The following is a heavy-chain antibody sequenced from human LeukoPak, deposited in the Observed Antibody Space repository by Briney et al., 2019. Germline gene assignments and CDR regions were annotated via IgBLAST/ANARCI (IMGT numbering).Heavy chain of an antibody. D-gene: IGHD4-17*01. CDR2: ISSSGSTI. J-gene: IGHJ6*02. V-gene: IGHV3-11*01. Sequence: GGSLRLSCAASGFTFSDYYMSWIRQAPGKGLEWVSYISSSGSTIYYADSVKGRFTISRDNSKNTLYLQMNSLRAEDTAVYFCARVGTTVTFYGVDVWGQGTTVTVSS. CDR1: GFTFSDYY. CDR3: ARVGTTVTFYGVDV.